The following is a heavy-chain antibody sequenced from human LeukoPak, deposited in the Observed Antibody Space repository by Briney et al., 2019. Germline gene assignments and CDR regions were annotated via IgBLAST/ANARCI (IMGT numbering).Heavy chain of an antibody. CDR1: GYTFTGYY. J-gene: IGHJ3*02. Sequence: ASVKVSCKASGYTFTGYYMHWVRQAPGQGLEWMGWINPNGGGTNYAQKFQGRVTMTRDTSISTAYMELSRLRSDDTAVYYCARQGSRFEEAFDIWGQGTMVTVSS. CDR2: INPNGGGT. CDR3: ARQGSRFEEAFDI. V-gene: IGHV1-2*02. D-gene: IGHD6-19*01.